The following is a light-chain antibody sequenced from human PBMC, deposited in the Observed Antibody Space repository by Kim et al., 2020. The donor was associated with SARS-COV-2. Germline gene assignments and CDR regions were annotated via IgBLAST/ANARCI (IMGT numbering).Light chain of an antibody. CDR2: DAS. Sequence: EIVLTQSPATLSLSPGERATLSCRASQNIHSYLAWYQQKPGQAPRLLIYDASNWATGIPARFSGSGSGTDFTLTISRLEPEDSAVYYCQQRDNWPLTFGQGTRLEIK. V-gene: IGKV3-11*01. J-gene: IGKJ5*01. CDR1: QNIHSY. CDR3: QQRDNWPLT.